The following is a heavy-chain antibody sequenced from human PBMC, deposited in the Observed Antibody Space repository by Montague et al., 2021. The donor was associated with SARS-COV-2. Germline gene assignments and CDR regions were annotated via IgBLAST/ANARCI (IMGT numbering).Heavy chain of an antibody. V-gene: IGHV4-31*03. CDR2: IYSNGST. J-gene: IGHJ5*02. D-gene: IGHD3-22*01. CDR1: GDSINSGDHY. Sequence: TLSLTCNVSGDSINSGDHYWSWIRQHPGKGLEWIGYIYSNGSTYYNPSLKSRVTISADTSKNQFSLKLSSVTAADTAVYYCARDLHDTSSSTYLTPFRFEPWGQGTLVTVSS. CDR3: ARDLHDTSSSTYLTPFRFEP.